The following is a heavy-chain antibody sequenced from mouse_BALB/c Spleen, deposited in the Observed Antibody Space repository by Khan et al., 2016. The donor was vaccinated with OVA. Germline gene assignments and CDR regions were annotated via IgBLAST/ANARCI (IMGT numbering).Heavy chain of an antibody. V-gene: IGHV1S29*02. D-gene: IGHD1-2*01. J-gene: IGHJ3*01. CDR1: GYTFTDYN. CDR2: IFPNSGGT. CDR3: ARSGYGSFGF. Sequence: EVELVESGPDLVKPGASVRISCKASGYTFTDYNMDWVKQSHGKSLEWIGYIFPNSGGTGYNQKFNGKATLTVDNSLSTAYMDLRSLTSEDSAVYYCARSGYGSFGFWGQGTLVTVSA.